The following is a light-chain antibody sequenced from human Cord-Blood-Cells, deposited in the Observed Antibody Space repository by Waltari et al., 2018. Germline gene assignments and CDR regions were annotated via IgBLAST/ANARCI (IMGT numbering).Light chain of an antibody. CDR3: QQSYSTPRP. CDR1: QSISSY. V-gene: IGKV1-39*01. Sequence: DIQMTQSPSSLSASVGDRVTLTFLASQSISSYLNWYQQKPGKAPKLLIYAASSLQSGVPSRFSGSGSGTDFTLTISSLQPEDFATYYCQQSYSTPRPFGQGTKVEIK. J-gene: IGKJ1*01. CDR2: AAS.